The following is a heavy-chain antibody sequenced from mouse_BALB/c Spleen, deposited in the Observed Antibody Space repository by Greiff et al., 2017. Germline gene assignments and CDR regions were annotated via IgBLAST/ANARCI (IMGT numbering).Heavy chain of an antibody. CDR2: ISSGGST. Sequence: EVNVVESGGGLVKPGGSLKLSCAASGFTFSSYAMSWVRQTPEKRLEWVASISSGGSTYYPDSVKGRFTISRDNARNILYLQMSSLRSEDTAMYYCARGGYGSSYAWFAYWGQGTLVTVSA. J-gene: IGHJ3*01. V-gene: IGHV5-6-5*01. CDR3: ARGGYGSSYAWFAY. CDR1: GFTFSSYA. D-gene: IGHD1-1*01.